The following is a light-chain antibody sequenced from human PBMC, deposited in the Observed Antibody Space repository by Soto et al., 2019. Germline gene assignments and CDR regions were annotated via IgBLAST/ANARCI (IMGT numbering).Light chain of an antibody. Sequence: QSVLTQPPSVSGAPGQRVTISCTGSISNIGAGYDVHWYQQLPGTVPKVLIYGNSNRPSGVPDRFSGSKSGTSASLAISGLQSEDEADYYCAAWDASLNGYVFGAGTKVTVL. CDR2: GNS. J-gene: IGLJ1*01. V-gene: IGLV1-40*01. CDR3: AAWDASLNGYV. CDR1: ISNIGAGYD.